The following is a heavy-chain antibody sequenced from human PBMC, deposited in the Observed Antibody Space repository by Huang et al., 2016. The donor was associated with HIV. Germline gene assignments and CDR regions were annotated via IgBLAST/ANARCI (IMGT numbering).Heavy chain of an antibody. CDR2: IRYDGNNY. J-gene: IGHJ4*02. CDR1: GFTFGSFG. Sequence: QVQLVESGGGVVQPGGSLRLSCTASGFTFGSFGMHWVRQAPGKGLEWVAFIRYDGNNYYYADSVSGRFTISRDNSKDTLYLQMNRLRPDDSAVYYCAKDLTYTFGRHFDYWGRGTLVTVSS. D-gene: IGHD3-3*01. CDR3: AKDLTYTFGRHFDY. V-gene: IGHV3-30*02.